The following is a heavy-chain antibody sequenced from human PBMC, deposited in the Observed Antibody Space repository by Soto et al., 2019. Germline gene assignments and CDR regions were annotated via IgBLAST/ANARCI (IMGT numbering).Heavy chain of an antibody. Sequence: GGSLRLSCAAPGFTFSSYSISWGLPAPGKGLEWVSAISGSGGSTYYADSVKGRFTISRDNSKNTLYLQMNSLRAEDTAVYYCAKNMDRSGFYYYYGIDVWGQGTTVTVSS. D-gene: IGHD3-10*01. CDR1: GFTFSSYS. CDR3: AKNMDRSGFYYYYGIDV. CDR2: ISGSGGST. V-gene: IGHV3-23*01. J-gene: IGHJ6*02.